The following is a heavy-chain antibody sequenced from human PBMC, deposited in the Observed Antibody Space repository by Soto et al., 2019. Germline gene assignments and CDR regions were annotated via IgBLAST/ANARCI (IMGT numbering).Heavy chain of an antibody. Sequence: GGSLRLSCAASGFTFSSYAMSWVRQAPGKGLEWVSAISGSGGSTYYADSVKGRFTISRDNSKNTLYLQMNSLRAEDTAVYYCAKDLGAGGSGYYFYWGQGTLVTVSS. CDR3: AKDLGAGGSGYYFY. D-gene: IGHD3-22*01. J-gene: IGHJ4*02. V-gene: IGHV3-23*01. CDR1: GFTFSSYA. CDR2: ISGSGGST.